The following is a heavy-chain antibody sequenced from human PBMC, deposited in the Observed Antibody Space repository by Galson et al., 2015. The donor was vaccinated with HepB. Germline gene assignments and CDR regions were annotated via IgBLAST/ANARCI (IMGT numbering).Heavy chain of an antibody. CDR3: ARPATPGGSDAFDI. Sequence: LRLSCAASGFTFSSYSMNWVRQAPGKGLEWVSSISSSSSYIYYADSVKGRFTISRDNAKNSLYLQMNSLRAEDTAVYYCARPATPGGSDAFDIWGQGTMVTVSS. V-gene: IGHV3-21*01. CDR2: ISSSSSYI. J-gene: IGHJ3*02. D-gene: IGHD1-26*01. CDR1: GFTFSSYS.